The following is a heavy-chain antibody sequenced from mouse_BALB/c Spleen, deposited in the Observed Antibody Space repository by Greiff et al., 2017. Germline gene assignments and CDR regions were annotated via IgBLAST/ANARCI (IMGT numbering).Heavy chain of an antibody. J-gene: IGHJ2*01. CDR3: ARRGYDDYFDY. V-gene: IGHV5-6*02. Sequence: DVMLVESGGDLVKPGGSLKLSCAASGFTFSSYGMSWVRQTPDKRLEWVATISSGGSYTYYPDSVKGRFTISRDNAKNTLYLQMSSLKSEDTAMYYCARRGYDDYFDYWGQGTTLTVSS. CDR1: GFTFSSYG. CDR2: ISSGGSYT. D-gene: IGHD2-2*01.